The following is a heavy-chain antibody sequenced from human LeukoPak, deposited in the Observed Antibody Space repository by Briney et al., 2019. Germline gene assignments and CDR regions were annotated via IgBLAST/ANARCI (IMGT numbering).Heavy chain of an antibody. D-gene: IGHD1-26*01. J-gene: IGHJ4*02. V-gene: IGHV1-18*01. CDR1: GYIFTTYG. CDR3: ARSFYDFDY. Sequence: EASVKVSCKAPGYIFTTYGISWVRQAPGQGLEWMGWISGDTGNTNYAQKVQDRVTMTTDTPTSTAYMELRSLRSDDTAVYYCARSFYDFDYWGQGTLVTVSS. CDR2: ISGDTGNT.